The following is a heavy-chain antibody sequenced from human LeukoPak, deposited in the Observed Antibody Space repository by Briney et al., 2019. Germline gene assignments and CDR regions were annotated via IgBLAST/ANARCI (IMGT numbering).Heavy chain of an antibody. J-gene: IGHJ4*02. V-gene: IGHV3-30*18. CDR3: AKERSSSWYYFDY. CDR1: GFTFSSYG. CDR2: ISYDGSNK. Sequence: GGSLRLSCAASGFTFSSYGMHWVRQAPGKGLEWVAVISYDGSNKYYADSVKGRLTISRDNSKNTLYLQMNSLRAEDTAVYYCAKERSSSWYYFDYWGQGTLVTVSS. D-gene: IGHD6-13*01.